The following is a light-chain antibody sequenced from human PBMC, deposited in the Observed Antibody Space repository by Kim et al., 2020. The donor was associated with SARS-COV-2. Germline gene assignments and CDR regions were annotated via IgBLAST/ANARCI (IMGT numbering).Light chain of an antibody. CDR3: AAWDHNLTGVI. CDR1: TSNIGTYT. J-gene: IGLJ2*01. CDR2: IDN. V-gene: IGLV1-44*01. Sequence: QSVLTQPPSASGTPGQRDTISCSGSTSNIGTYTVNWYQQLPGTAPKLLISIDNQRPSGVPDRFSGSKSGTSASLAISGLQSEDEADYYCAAWDHNLTGVIFGGGTRLTVL.